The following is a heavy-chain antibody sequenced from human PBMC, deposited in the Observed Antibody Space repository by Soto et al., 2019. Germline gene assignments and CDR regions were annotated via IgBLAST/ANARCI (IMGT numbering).Heavy chain of an antibody. CDR1: GFTFGNHA. Sequence: GGSLSLSCAASGFTFGNHAMTWVRQAPGKALEWVSTIDYSGGNTHYADSVKGRFTISRDNSKNTVDLQMNSLRAEDTAVYYCVSWLSAHFDYWGQVTLVTVSS. V-gene: IGHV3-23*01. D-gene: IGHD6-19*01. J-gene: IGHJ4*02. CDR2: IDYSGGNT. CDR3: VSWLSAHFDY.